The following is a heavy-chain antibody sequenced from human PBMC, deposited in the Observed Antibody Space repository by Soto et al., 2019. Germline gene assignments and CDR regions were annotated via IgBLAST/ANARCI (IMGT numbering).Heavy chain of an antibody. V-gene: IGHV4-34*02. CDR2: ITQSGHT. CDR3: GRSPIVLRGEFDS. CDR1: GTSVSGYY. Sequence: QVQVQQWGAGLLKPSETLSLTCAVYGTSVSGYYWTWIRQPPGKGLEWIGDITQSGHTKYNPSLGSRVTSSRVSSYNQFSLELNSLSAADTAVYYCGRSPIVLRGEFDSWGQGTLVSVSS. D-gene: IGHD2-8*01. J-gene: IGHJ4*02.